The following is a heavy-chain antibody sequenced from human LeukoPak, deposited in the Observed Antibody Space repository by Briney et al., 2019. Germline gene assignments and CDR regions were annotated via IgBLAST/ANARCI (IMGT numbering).Heavy chain of an antibody. CDR2: ISYDGSNK. CDR1: GFTFSSYA. J-gene: IGHJ4*02. V-gene: IGHV3-30*18. CDR3: AKDGGLYYFGY. Sequence: GGSLRLSCAASGFTFSSYAMSWVRQAPGKGLEWVAVISYDGSNKYYADSVKGRFTISRDNSKNTLYLQMSSLRAEDTAVYYCAKDGGLYYFGYWGQGTLVTVSS. D-gene: IGHD3-16*01.